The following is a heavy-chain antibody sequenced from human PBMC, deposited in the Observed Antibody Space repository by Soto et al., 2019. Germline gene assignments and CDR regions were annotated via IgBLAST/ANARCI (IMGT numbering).Heavy chain of an antibody. Sequence: GASVKVSCKTSGYTFTNYYMHWVRQAPGQGLEWMGSFDPNDGETTYAQRFLGRVTMTDDTSTDTAYMELSSLRSEDTAMYYCATLPPRIVVVVSPIPTWGQGTPVTVSS. CDR2: FDPNDGET. V-gene: IGHV1-24*01. D-gene: IGHD2-21*02. J-gene: IGHJ5*02. CDR1: GYTFTNYY. CDR3: ATLPPRIVVVVSPIPT.